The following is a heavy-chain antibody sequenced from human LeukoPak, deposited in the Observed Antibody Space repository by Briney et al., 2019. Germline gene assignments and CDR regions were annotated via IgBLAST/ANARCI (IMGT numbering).Heavy chain of an antibody. CDR3: VRDIGQLRSDY. Sequence: SETLSLTCVVSGYSISSDYFWGWIRQPPGKGPEWIGTISHSGTTFYKPSLKTRITISLDTSKTQSSLKVTSVTAADTAVYYCVRDIGQLRSDYWGQGTLVTVSS. CDR1: GYSISSDYF. J-gene: IGHJ4*02. V-gene: IGHV4-38-2*02. CDR2: ISHSGTT. D-gene: IGHD2-2*01.